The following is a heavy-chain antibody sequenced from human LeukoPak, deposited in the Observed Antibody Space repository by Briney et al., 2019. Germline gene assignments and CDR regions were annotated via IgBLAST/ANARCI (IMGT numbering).Heavy chain of an antibody. D-gene: IGHD6-19*01. CDR2: ISYDGSNK. CDR1: GFTFSSYG. J-gene: IGHJ4*02. V-gene: IGHV3-30*18. Sequence: PGRSLRLSCAASGFTFSSYGMHWVRQAPGKGLEWVAVISYDGSNKYYADSVKGRFTISRDNSKNTLYLQMNGLRAEDTAVYYCAKGGWSLYYFDYWGQGTLVTVSS. CDR3: AKGGWSLYYFDY.